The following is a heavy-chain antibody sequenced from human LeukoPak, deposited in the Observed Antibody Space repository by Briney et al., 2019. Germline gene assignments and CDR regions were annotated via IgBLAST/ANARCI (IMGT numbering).Heavy chain of an antibody. V-gene: IGHV4-59*01. CDR3: ARGASGWYWLDD. Sequence: SETLSLTCTVSGGSISSYNWNWIRQSPGKGLEWIGNIYYTGSTNYNPSFKGRVTISVDTSKNQFSLRLTSVTAADTAVFYCARGASGWYWLDDWGRGTLVTVSS. CDR2: IYYTGST. CDR1: GGSISSYN. D-gene: IGHD6-19*01. J-gene: IGHJ4*02.